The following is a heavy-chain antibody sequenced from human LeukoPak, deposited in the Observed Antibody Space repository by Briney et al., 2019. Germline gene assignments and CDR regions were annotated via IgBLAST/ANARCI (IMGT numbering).Heavy chain of an antibody. D-gene: IGHD6-13*01. J-gene: IGHJ4*02. V-gene: IGHV3-7*01. CDR1: GFIFSNYW. CDR2: ISEDGRAK. CDR3: ARGGAAAARKRGIDY. Sequence: GSLRLSCAASGFIFSNYWMSWVRQAPGKGLEWVASISEDGRAKPYVASVRGRFTISRDNTKNSLYLQMNSLRVEDTAVYYCARGGAAAARKRGIDYWGQGTLVTVSS.